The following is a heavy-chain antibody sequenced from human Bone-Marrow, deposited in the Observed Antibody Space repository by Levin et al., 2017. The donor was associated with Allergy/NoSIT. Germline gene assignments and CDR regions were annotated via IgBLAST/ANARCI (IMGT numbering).Heavy chain of an antibody. CDR2: INSDGSST. Sequence: SCAASGFTFSSYWMHWVRQAPGKGLVWVSRINSDGSSTSYADSVKGRFTISRDNAKNTLYLQMNSLRAEDTAVYYCARGAIRSYYGSGTQTDYWGQGTLVTVSS. CDR3: ARGAIRSYYGSGTQTDY. D-gene: IGHD3-10*01. V-gene: IGHV3-74*01. J-gene: IGHJ4*02. CDR1: GFTFSSYW.